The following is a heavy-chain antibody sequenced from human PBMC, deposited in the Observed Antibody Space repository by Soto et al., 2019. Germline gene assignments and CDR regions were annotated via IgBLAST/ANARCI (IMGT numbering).Heavy chain of an antibody. J-gene: IGHJ4*02. D-gene: IGHD3-22*01. V-gene: IGHV4-31*03. CDR1: GGSISSGGYC. CDR3: AREYYYDSSGYRYFDY. Sequence: SETLSLTCTVSGGSISSGGYCWSWIRQHPGKGLEWIGYIYYSGSTYYNPSLKSRVTISVDTSKNQFSLKLSSVTAADTAVYYCAREYYYDSSGYRYFDYWGQGTLVTVSS. CDR2: IYYSGST.